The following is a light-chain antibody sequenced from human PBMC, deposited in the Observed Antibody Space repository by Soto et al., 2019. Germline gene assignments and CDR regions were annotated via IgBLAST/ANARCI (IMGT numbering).Light chain of an antibody. J-gene: IGLJ2*01. CDR3: GSYASSNTVL. CDR2: DVS. Sequence: QSALTQPASVSGSPGQSITISCTGTSSDIGGYNYVSWYQQHPGKAPNLMIYDVSDRPSGVSNRFSGSKSGNTASLTISGRQAEDEADYYCGSYASSNTVLFGGGTKLTVL. V-gene: IGLV2-14*03. CDR1: SSDIGGYNY.